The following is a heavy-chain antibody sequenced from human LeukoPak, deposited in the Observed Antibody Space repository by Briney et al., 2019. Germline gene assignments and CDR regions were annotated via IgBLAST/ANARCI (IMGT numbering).Heavy chain of an antibody. J-gene: IGHJ4*02. Sequence: GGSLRLSCAASGFTFSSYGMHWVRQAPGKGLEWVAFIRYDGSNKYYADSVKGRFTISRDNSKNMLYLQMNSLRAEDTAVYYCAKEGNWEVGAPFDYWGQGTLGTVSS. CDR1: GFTFSSYG. CDR3: AKEGNWEVGAPFDY. CDR2: IRYDGSNK. V-gene: IGHV3-30*02. D-gene: IGHD1-26*01.